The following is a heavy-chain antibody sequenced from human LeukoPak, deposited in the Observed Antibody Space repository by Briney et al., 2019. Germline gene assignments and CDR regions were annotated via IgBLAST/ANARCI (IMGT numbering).Heavy chain of an antibody. V-gene: IGHV4-39*07. CDR2: IYTSGST. CDR3: ARDTYYYDSSGFGARRYFDY. J-gene: IGHJ4*02. D-gene: IGHD3-22*01. CDR1: GGSIISSNYY. Sequence: SETLSLTCTVSGGSIISSNYYWAWIRQPPGKGLEWIGRIYTSGSTNYNPSLKSRVTMSVDTSKNQFSLKLSSVTAADTAVYYCARDTYYYDSSGFGARRYFDYWGQGTLVTVSS.